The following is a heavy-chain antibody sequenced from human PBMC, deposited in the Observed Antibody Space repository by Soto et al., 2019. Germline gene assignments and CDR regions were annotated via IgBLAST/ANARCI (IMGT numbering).Heavy chain of an antibody. V-gene: IGHV1-18*01. J-gene: IGHJ4*02. Sequence: QVHLVQSGAEAKKPGASVKFSCKVSGYTFSSYGNTWVRQAPGEVLEWMGWISAHNGNTNYGQKLQGRVTVTRDTSTSTAYMELRSLRSDDTAVYYCARGRYGDYWGQGALVTVSS. CDR1: GYTFSSYG. CDR3: ARGRYGDY. D-gene: IGHD1-1*01. CDR2: ISAHNGNT.